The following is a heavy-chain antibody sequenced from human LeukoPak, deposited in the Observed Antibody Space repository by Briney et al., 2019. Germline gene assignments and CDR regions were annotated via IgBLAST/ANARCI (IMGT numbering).Heavy chain of an antibody. J-gene: IGHJ5*02. CDR2: IYTSGST. CDR3: ARGLGCGGDCYSWLDP. D-gene: IGHD2-21*02. CDR1: GGSISSGSYY. V-gene: IGHV4-61*02. Sequence: SETLSLTCTVSGGSISSGSYYWSWIRQPAGKGLEWIGRIYTSGSTNYNPSLKSRVTISVDTSKNQFSLKLSSVTAADTAVYYCARGLGCGGDCYSWLDPWGQGTLVTVFS.